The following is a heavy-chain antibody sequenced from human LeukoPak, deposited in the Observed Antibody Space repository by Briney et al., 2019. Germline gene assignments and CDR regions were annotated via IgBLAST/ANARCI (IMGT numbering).Heavy chain of an antibody. V-gene: IGHV4-59*01. CDR3: ARDSFRDYVWGSYRYTEGAFDI. CDR1: GGSISSYY. CDR2: IYYSGST. J-gene: IGHJ3*02. Sequence: SETLSLTCTVSGGSISSYYWSWIRQPPGKGLEWIWYIYYSGSTNYNPSLKSRVNISVDTSKNQFSLKLSSVTAADTAVYYCARDSFRDYVWGSYRYTEGAFDIWGQGTMVTVSS. D-gene: IGHD3-16*02.